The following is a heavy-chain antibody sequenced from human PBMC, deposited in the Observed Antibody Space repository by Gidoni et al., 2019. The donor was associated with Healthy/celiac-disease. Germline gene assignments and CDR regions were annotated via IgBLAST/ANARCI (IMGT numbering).Heavy chain of an antibody. CDR2: ISYDGSNK. D-gene: IGHD1-1*01. CDR1: GFTFSSYA. J-gene: IGHJ4*02. Sequence: QVQLVESGGGVVQPGRSLRLSCAASGFTFSSYALHWVRQAPGKGLEWVAVISYDGSNKYYADSVKSRFTISRDNSKNTLYLQMNSLRAEDTAVYYCAREGEMATTVFDYWGQGTLVTVSS. CDR3: AREGEMATTVFDY. V-gene: IGHV3-30-3*01.